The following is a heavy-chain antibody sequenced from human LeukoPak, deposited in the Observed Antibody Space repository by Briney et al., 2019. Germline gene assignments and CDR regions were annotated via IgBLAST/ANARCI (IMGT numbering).Heavy chain of an antibody. CDR1: GYTFTSYG. D-gene: IGHD3-22*01. CDR2: ISAYNGNT. J-gene: IGHJ4*02. V-gene: IGHV1-18*01. CDR3: ARDESYYYDSSGGGTTFDY. Sequence: ASVKVSCKASGYTFTSYGISWVRQAPGQGLEWMGWISAYNGNTNYARKLQGRVTMTTDTSTSTAYMELRSLRSDDTAVYYCARDESYYYDSSGGGTTFDYWGQGTLVTVSS.